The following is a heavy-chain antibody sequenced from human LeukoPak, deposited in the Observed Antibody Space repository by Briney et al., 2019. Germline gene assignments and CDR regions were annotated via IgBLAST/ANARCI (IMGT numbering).Heavy chain of an antibody. D-gene: IGHD3-22*01. Sequence: PSETLSLTCAVYGGSFSGYYWSWIQQPAGKGLEWIGRMYISGSTNYNPSLKSRVTMSLDTSKNQFSLKLSSVTAADTAVYCCARGSSGYYYGWGQGTLVTVSS. CDR2: MYISGST. V-gene: IGHV4-59*10. CDR3: ARGSSGYYYG. J-gene: IGHJ4*02. CDR1: GGSFSGYY.